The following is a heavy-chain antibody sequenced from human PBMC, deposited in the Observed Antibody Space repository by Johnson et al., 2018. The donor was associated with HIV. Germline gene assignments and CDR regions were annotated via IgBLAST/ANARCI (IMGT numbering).Heavy chain of an antibody. V-gene: IGHV3-13*01. J-gene: IGHJ3*02. Sequence: VQLVESGGGLVQPGGSLRLSCAASGFTLSSYDMHWVRQATGKGLEWVSVIGTAGDTYYPGSVKGRFTISRENARNSLFLQVNSLRAGDTAVYYCANRAFDIWGQGTMVTVSS. CDR2: IGTAGDT. CDR1: GFTLSSYD. CDR3: ANRAFDI. D-gene: IGHD1-14*01.